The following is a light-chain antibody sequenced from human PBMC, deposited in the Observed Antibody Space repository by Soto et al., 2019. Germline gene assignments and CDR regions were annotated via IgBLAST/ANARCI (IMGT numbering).Light chain of an antibody. J-gene: IGKJ4*01. CDR2: GAS. V-gene: IGKV3-20*01. CDR3: HQYDSSPLT. CDR1: QSVSSSY. Sequence: EIVLTQSPGTLSLSPGERATLSCRASQSVSSSYLAWYQQKPGQAPRLLIYGASSRATGIPDRFSGSGSGAYITLTISRLEPEDAALYCCHQYDSSPLTFGGGTKVEIK.